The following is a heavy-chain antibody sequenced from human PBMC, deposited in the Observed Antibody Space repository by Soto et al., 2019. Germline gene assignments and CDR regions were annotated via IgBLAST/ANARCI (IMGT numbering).Heavy chain of an antibody. CDR1: GYIFTSYG. J-gene: IGHJ4*02. Sequence: ASVKVSCKASGYIFTSYGITWVRQAPGQGLEWMGWVNGGNGDTKYSQKFQGRVTITRDTSASTAYMELTSLGSEDTALYHCARGYCSSTSCQYYFDYWGQGTPVTVSS. CDR3: ARGYCSSTSCQYYFDY. V-gene: IGHV1-3*01. D-gene: IGHD2-2*01. CDR2: VNGGNGDT.